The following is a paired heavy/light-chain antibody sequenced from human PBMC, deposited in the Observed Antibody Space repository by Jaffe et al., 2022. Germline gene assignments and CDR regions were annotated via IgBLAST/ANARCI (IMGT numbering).Heavy chain of an antibody. CDR1: GYSFTDYW. Sequence: EVQLVQSGAEVKKPGESLKISCKGSGYSFTDYWIGWVRQMPGKGLEWMGIIYPGDSDTRYNPSFQGQVSIFADKFISTAYLQWSSLEASDTAIYYCVRQRTRYYSYMDVWGKGTTVTVSS. CDR3: VRQRTRYYSYMDV. J-gene: IGHJ6*03. CDR2: IYPGDSDT. D-gene: IGHD1-7*01. V-gene: IGHV5-51*01.
Light chain of an antibody. V-gene: IGKV3-15*01. Sequence: EIVMTQSPATLSVSPGERATLSCRASQSVSGNLAWYQQKPGQAPRLLIYGASTRATGIPARFSGSGSGTEFTLTISSLQSEDFAVYYCQQYNNWLYTFGQGTKLEIK. J-gene: IGKJ2*01. CDR1: QSVSGN. CDR3: QQYNNWLYT. CDR2: GAS.